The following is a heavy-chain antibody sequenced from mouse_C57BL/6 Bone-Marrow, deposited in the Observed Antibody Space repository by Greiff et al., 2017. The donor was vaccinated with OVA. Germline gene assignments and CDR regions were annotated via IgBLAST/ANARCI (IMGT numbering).Heavy chain of an antibody. CDR3: ARHGDYYGSSPWYFDV. J-gene: IGHJ1*03. D-gene: IGHD1-1*01. CDR1: VFTFTEYS. Sequence: VQLHQSGAELVKPGASVKLSCKASVFTFTEYSIPWVKQRSGQGLEWIGWFYPGSGSIKYNEKFKDKATLTADKSSSTVYMELSRLTSEASAVYFCARHGDYYGSSPWYFDVGGTGTTVTVSS. CDR2: FYPGSGSI. V-gene: IGHV1-62-2*01.